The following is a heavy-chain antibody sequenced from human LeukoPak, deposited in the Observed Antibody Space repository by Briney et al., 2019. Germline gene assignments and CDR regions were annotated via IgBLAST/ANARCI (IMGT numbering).Heavy chain of an antibody. V-gene: IGHV4-4*07. Sequence: SETLSLTCTVSGGSISSYYWSWIRQPAGKGLEWIGRIYTSGSTNYNPSLKSRVTMSVDTSKNQFSLKLSSVTAADTAVYYCAREDVMVRGVLDAFDIWGQGTMVTVSS. D-gene: IGHD3-10*01. CDR2: IYTSGST. CDR3: AREDVMVRGVLDAFDI. CDR1: GGSISSYY. J-gene: IGHJ3*02.